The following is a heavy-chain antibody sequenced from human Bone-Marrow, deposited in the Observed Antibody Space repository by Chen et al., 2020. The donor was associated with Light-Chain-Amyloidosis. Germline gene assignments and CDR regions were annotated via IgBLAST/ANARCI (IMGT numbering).Heavy chain of an antibody. V-gene: IGHV5-51*01. D-gene: IGHD5-12*01. CDR3: ARRRDGYNFDY. CDR1: GYTFPNYW. J-gene: IGHJ4*02. CDR2: IYPDDSDA. Sequence: EGKKPGESMKISCKGSGYTFPNYWIGWVRQMPGKGLEWMGVIYPDDSDARYSPSFEGQVTISADKSITTAYLQWRSPQASDTAMYYCARRRDGYNFDYWGQGTLVTVSS.